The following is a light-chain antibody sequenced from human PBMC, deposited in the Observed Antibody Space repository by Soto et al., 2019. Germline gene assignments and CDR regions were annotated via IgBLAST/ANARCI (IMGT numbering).Light chain of an antibody. CDR3: SSYAGSNNLHVL. J-gene: IGLJ2*01. V-gene: IGLV2-8*01. CDR2: EVI. Sequence: QSALTQPPSASGSPGQSVTISCTGSGSDVGGYEYVSWYQQHPGKAPKLIIYEVIKRPSGVPDRFSGSKSGNTASLTVSGLQAEDEADYYCSSYAGSNNLHVLFGGGTKLTVL. CDR1: GSDVGGYEY.